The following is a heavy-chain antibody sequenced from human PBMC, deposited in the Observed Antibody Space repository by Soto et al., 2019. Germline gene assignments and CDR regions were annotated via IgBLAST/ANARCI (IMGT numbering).Heavy chain of an antibody. D-gene: IGHD5-18*01. V-gene: IGHV1-69*13. Sequence: SVKVSCKASGGTFSSYAISWVRQAPGQGLEWMGGIIPIFGTANYAQKFQGRATITADESTSTAYMELSSLRSEDTAVYYCARVGTAMAPTYYFDYWGQGTLVTVSS. CDR3: ARVGTAMAPTYYFDY. CDR1: GGTFSSYA. J-gene: IGHJ4*02. CDR2: IIPIFGTA.